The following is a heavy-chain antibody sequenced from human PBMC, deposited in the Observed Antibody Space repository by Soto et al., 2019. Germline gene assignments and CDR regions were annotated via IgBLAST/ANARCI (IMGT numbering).Heavy chain of an antibody. Sequence: QVQLVESGGGVVQPGRSLRLSCAASGFTFSSYDMHWVRQAPGKGLVWVAVISYDGSNKYYADSVKGRFTISRDNSKNTLYLQMTSLRAEATAVYYCAKEYSGSDHFDSWGQGTLVIVSS. D-gene: IGHD5-12*01. CDR3: AKEYSGSDHFDS. CDR2: ISYDGSNK. CDR1: GFTFSSYD. J-gene: IGHJ4*02. V-gene: IGHV3-30*18.